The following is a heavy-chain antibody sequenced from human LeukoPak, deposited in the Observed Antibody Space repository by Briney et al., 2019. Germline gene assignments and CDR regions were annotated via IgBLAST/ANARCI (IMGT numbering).Heavy chain of an antibody. CDR1: GFTFSGYW. Sequence: GGSLRLSCAASGFTFSGYWMGWVRQAPGKGLEWVGNIIQDGSEKYYVDSVKGRFTISRDNAKNPLYLQINRPRVDDTAVYYCARLGYPSGMDVWGQGTTVTVSS. V-gene: IGHV3-7*05. CDR3: ARLGYPSGMDV. CDR2: IIQDGSEK. J-gene: IGHJ6*02. D-gene: IGHD2-15*01.